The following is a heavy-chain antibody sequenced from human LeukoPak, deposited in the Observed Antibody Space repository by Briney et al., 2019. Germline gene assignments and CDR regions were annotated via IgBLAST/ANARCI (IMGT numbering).Heavy chain of an antibody. Sequence: PGGSLRLSCAASGFTFSNSAMSGVRQAPGKGLEWVSGISGSGGSKYYEDSVKGRFTISRDNSKNTVYPHMHSLRAEDPAVYYCARAMMVVANLWGVFDYWGQGTLVTVSS. CDR3: ARAMMVVANLWGVFDY. V-gene: IGHV3-23*01. J-gene: IGHJ4*02. CDR1: GFTFSNSA. CDR2: ISGSGGSK. D-gene: IGHD3-22*01.